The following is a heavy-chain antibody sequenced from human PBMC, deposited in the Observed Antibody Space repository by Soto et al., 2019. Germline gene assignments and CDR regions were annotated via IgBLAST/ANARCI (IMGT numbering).Heavy chain of an antibody. CDR3: AADEGYSSSSSYYYYSMDV. CDR2: IVVGSGNT. D-gene: IGHD6-6*01. Sequence: SVKVSCKASGFTFTSSAVQWVRQARGQRLEWIGWIVVGSGNTNYAQKFQERVTITRDMSTSTAYMELSSLRSEDTAVYYCAADEGYSSSSSYYYYSMDVWGQGTTVTVSS. CDR1: GFTFTSSA. V-gene: IGHV1-58*01. J-gene: IGHJ6*02.